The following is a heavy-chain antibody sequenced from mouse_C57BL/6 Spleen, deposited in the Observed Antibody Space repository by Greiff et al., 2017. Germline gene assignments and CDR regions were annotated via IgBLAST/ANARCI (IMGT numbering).Heavy chain of an antibody. V-gene: IGHV5-12*01. D-gene: IGHD4-1*01. CDR2: ISNGGGST. Sequence: EVQGVESGGGLVQPGGSLKLSCAASGFTFSDYYMYWVRQTPEKRLEWVAYISNGGGSTYYPDTVKGRFTISRDNAKNTLYLQMSRLKSEDTAMYYCARRGTGYWYFDVWGTGTTVTVSS. J-gene: IGHJ1*03. CDR1: GFTFSDYY. CDR3: ARRGTGYWYFDV.